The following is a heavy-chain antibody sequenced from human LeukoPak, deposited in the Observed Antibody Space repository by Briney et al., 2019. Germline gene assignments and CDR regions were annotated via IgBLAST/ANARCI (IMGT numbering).Heavy chain of an antibody. D-gene: IGHD3-10*01. V-gene: IGHV3-30*02. CDR3: ANRITMVRGAPGY. J-gene: IGHJ4*02. Sequence: GGSLRLSCAASGFTFSSYGMHWVRQAPGEGLEWVAFIRYDGSNKYYADSVKGRFTISRDNSKNTLYLQMNSLRAEDTAVYYCANRITMVRGAPGYWGQGTLATVSS. CDR1: GFTFSSYG. CDR2: IRYDGSNK.